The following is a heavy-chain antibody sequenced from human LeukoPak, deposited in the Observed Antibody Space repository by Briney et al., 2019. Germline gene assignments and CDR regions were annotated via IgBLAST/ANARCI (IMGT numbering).Heavy chain of an antibody. V-gene: IGHV4-61*01. Sequence: SETLSLTCTVSGGSVSSGSYYWSWIRQPPGKGLEWIGYIYYSGSTNYNPSLKSRVTISVDTSKNQFSLKLSSVTAADTAVYYCARDPGRQYSSIADVWGQGTTVTVSS. CDR2: IYYSGST. CDR1: GGSVSSGSYY. D-gene: IGHD6-19*01. J-gene: IGHJ6*02. CDR3: ARDPGRQYSSIADV.